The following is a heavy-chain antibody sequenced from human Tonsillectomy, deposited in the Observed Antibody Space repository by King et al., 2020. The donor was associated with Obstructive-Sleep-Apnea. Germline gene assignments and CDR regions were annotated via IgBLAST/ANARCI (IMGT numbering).Heavy chain of an antibody. V-gene: IGHV4-59*01. J-gene: IGHJ6*02. CDR1: GGSISSYY. CDR3: ARDLYSSYGMDV. D-gene: IGHD5-18*01. Sequence: QVQLQESGPGLVKPSETLSLTCTVSGGSISSYYWSWIRQPPGKGLEWIGYIYYSGSTNYNPSLKSRVTISLHTSNNQFSLKLSSVTDADTAVYYCARDLYSSYGMDVWGQGTTVTVSS. CDR2: IYYSGST.